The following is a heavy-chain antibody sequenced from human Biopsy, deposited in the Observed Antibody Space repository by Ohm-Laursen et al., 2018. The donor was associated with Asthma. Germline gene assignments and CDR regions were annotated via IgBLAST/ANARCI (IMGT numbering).Heavy chain of an antibody. D-gene: IGHD4-17*01. CDR3: ARDRYGDYVGWFDP. CDR1: GFTFRSYA. CDR2: GGSYYDGGLK. Sequence: SLRLSCAASGFTFRSYAMHWVRQAPGKGLEWVAVGGSYYDGGLKYYADSVNGRFTVSRDDSKNTLYLQMNSLRAEDTAVYYCARDRYGDYVGWFDPWGQGTLVTVSS. V-gene: IGHV3-30-3*01. J-gene: IGHJ5*02.